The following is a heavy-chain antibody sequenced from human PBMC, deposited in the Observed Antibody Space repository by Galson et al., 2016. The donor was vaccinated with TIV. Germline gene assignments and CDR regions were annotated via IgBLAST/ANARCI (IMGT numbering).Heavy chain of an antibody. CDR1: GFIFNNAW. CDR2: IKSNFDGETT. Sequence: SLRLSCAVSGFIFNNAWMSWVRQAPGRGLEWVGRIKSNFDGETTDYAAPVKGRFTISRDDSKNTLYLQMNSLKTEDTAVYYCTTGAQLVGSTYYWGQGTLVTVSS. V-gene: IGHV3-15*01. CDR3: TTGAQLVGSTYY. D-gene: IGHD1-26*01. J-gene: IGHJ4*02.